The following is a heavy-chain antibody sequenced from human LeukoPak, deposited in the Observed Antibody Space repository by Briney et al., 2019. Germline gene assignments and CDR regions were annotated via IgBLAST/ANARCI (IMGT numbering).Heavy chain of an antibody. Sequence: GRSLRLSCAASGFTFDDYAMHCVRHAPGKGVEWVSGISWNSGSIGYADSVKGRFTISRDHAKNSLYLQMNSLRAEDTALYYCAKWGSSGWYSYWGQGTLVTVS. V-gene: IGHV3-9*01. CDR3: AKWGSSGWYSY. J-gene: IGHJ4*02. D-gene: IGHD6-19*01. CDR1: GFTFDDYA. CDR2: ISWNSGSI.